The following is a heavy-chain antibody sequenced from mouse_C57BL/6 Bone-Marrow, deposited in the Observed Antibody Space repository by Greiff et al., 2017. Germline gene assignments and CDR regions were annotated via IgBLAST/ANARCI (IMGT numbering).Heavy chain of an antibody. Sequence: QVQLQQPGAELVKPGASVKLSCKASGYNFPSYWITWVEQRPGQGLEWIGDIYPGSGSTNYNEKFKSKSTLTVDTSTSTAYMQISSLTSEDSAVYSCSRWGYWGQGTTLTVSS. CDR2: IYPGSGST. J-gene: IGHJ2*01. V-gene: IGHV1-55*01. CDR1: GYNFPSYW. CDR3: SRWGY.